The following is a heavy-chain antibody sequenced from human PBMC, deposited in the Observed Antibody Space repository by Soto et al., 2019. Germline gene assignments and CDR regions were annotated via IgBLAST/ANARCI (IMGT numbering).Heavy chain of an antibody. CDR2: IIPFLSIT. CDR1: GGTFTSYT. CDR3: ARTPTRNTDYAYFDL. D-gene: IGHD4-17*01. J-gene: IGHJ4*02. Sequence: QVQLVQSGAEVKKPGSSVKVSCKPSGGTFTSYTFSWVRQAPGQGFEWMGRIIPFLSITNYAQKFQGRVSSTADKSTSTAYMELSSLTSEDTALYFCARTPTRNTDYAYFDLWGQGTLVTVSS. V-gene: IGHV1-69*02.